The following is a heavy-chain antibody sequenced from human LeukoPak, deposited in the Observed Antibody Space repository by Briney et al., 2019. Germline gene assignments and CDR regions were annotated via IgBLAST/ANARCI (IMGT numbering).Heavy chain of an antibody. CDR2: MSGRGGST. J-gene: IGHJ4*02. V-gene: IGHV3-23*01. Sequence: GGSLRLSCAASGFTFSSYAMRWVRQAPGEVLEWVSGMSGRGGSTFYGDSVKGRFTISRNNSKTTLYLQMNSLRAEDTAVYYCAKDRPNYHYSNGHYYRQNGDYWGQGTLVTVSS. CDR3: AKDRPNYHYSNGHYYRQNGDY. D-gene: IGHD3-22*01. CDR1: GFTFSSYA.